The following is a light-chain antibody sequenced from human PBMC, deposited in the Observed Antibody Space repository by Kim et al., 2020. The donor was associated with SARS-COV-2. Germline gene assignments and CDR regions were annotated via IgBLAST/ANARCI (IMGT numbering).Light chain of an antibody. CDR3: QVWDGNSDHPV. V-gene: IGLV3-21*04. Sequence: SYELTQPPSVSVAPGQTATITCGGANIGSKSVHWYQQRPGQAPLLVIYYDTDRPSGIPERFSGSNSGTTTTLTISRVEAGDEADYYCQVWDGNSDHPVFGGGTKLTVL. J-gene: IGLJ3*02. CDR2: YDT. CDR1: NIGSKS.